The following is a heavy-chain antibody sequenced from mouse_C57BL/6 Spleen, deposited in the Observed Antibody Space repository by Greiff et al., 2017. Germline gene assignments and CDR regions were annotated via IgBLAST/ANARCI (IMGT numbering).Heavy chain of an antibody. J-gene: IGHJ2*01. CDR2: IHPSDSDT. V-gene: IGHV1-74*01. CDR1: GYTFTSYW. D-gene: IGHD3-3*01. Sequence: QVQLQQPGAELVKPGASVKVSCKASGYTFTSYWMHWVKQRPGQGLEWIGRIHPSDSDTNYNQKFKGKATLTVDKSSSTPYMQLSSLTSEDSAVYYCATGLMMSGYGYWGQGTTLTVSS. CDR3: ATGLMMSGYGY.